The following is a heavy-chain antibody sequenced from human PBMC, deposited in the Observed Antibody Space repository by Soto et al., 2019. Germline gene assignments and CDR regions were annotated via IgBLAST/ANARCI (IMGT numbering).Heavy chain of an antibody. Sequence: EVQLLESGGGLVQPGGSLRLSCAASGFTFSSYAMSWVRQAPGKGLEWVSAIGVSGDTTYYADSVKRRFTISRDNSKNTMYLQNASLRAEEMAVYDCETVRRFGELRWFYWGQGNLVTVSA. CDR2: IGVSGDTT. CDR3: ETVRRFGELRWFY. D-gene: IGHD3-10*01. CDR1: GFTFSSYA. V-gene: IGHV3-23*01. J-gene: IGHJ4*02.